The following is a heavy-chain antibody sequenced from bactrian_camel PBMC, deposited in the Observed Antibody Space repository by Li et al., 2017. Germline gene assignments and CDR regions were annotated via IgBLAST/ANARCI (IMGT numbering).Heavy chain of an antibody. CDR2: IKPDGTT. Sequence: HVQLVESGGGSVQAGGSLKLSCTHATYIFRNCAMGYYRQAPGKERELVSTIKPDGTTTYADSVKGRFTISQDTAKSTVYLQMNSLKPEDTGVYYCAADGLTKNGDRWLWIVQGTRLMFGYRGQGTQVTVS. CDR3: AADGLTKNGDRWLWIVQGTRLMFGY. D-gene: IGHD1*01. CDR1: TYIFRNCA. J-gene: IGHJ6*01. V-gene: IGHV3S53*01.